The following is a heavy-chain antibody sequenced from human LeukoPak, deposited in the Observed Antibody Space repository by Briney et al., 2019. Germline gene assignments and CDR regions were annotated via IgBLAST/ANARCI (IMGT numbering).Heavy chain of an antibody. Sequence: GGSLRLSCAASGFTFSSFSMNWVRQAPEKGLEWVSSITSSSGYMYYADSVKGRFTISRDNAKNSLYLQMNSLSAEDTAAYYCARIEGSYSYFDYWGQGTLVTVSS. CDR3: ARIEGSYSYFDY. D-gene: IGHD1-26*01. CDR1: GFTFSSFS. V-gene: IGHV3-21*01. CDR2: ITSSSGYM. J-gene: IGHJ4*02.